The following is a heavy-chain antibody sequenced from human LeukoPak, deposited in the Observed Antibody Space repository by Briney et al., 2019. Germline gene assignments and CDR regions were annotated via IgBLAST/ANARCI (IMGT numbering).Heavy chain of an antibody. CDR3: ARDAATINYYYYYMDV. Sequence: ASVKVSCKASGYTFTSYYMHWVRQAPGQGLEWMGIINPSGGSTSYAQKFQGRVTMTRDMSTSTVYMELSSLRSEDTAVYYCARDAATINYYYYYMDVWGKGTTVTVSS. J-gene: IGHJ6*03. V-gene: IGHV1-46*01. CDR1: GYTFTSYY. D-gene: IGHD5-12*01. CDR2: INPSGGST.